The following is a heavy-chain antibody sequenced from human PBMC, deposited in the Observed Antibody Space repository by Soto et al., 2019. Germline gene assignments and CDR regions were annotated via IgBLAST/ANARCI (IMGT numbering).Heavy chain of an antibody. D-gene: IGHD5-18*01. V-gene: IGHV1-69*13. CDR3: ARDPRGYSYGYNWFDP. CDR1: GCTFSSYA. CDR2: IIPIFGTA. Sequence: GAAVKVSCKASGCTFSSYAISWVRQAPGQGLEWMGGIIPIFGTANYAQKFQGRVTITADESTSTAYMELSSLRSEDTAVYYCARDPRGYSYGYNWFDPWGQGTLVTVSS. J-gene: IGHJ5*02.